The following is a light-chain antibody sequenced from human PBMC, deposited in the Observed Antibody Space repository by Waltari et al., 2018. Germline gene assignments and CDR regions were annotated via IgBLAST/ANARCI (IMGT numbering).Light chain of an antibody. V-gene: IGKV3-15*01. Sequence: EILLTQSPDTLSVSPEESVNLSCRASESIATNLAWYQQRPGQAPRLLIFHASSRATDIPAKFSGSGSGTEFTLTISSLQAEDFAVYYCQQYNNWPPSTFGQGTKVEFK. CDR2: HAS. CDR3: QQYNNWPPST. CDR1: ESIATN. J-gene: IGKJ1*01.